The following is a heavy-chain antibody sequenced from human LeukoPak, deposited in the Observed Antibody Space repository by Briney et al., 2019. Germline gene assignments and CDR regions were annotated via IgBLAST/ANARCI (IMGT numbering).Heavy chain of an antibody. J-gene: IGHJ6*02. CDR2: ISYDGSNK. D-gene: IGHD6-19*01. CDR1: GFTFSSYG. CDR3: AKEAYSSGWYGTYYYYGMDV. V-gene: IGHV3-30*18. Sequence: GGSLRLSCAASGFTFSSYGMHWVRQAPGKGLEWVAVISYDGSNKYYADSVKGRFTISRDNSKNTLYLQMNSLRAEDTAVYYCAKEAYSSGWYGTYYYYGMDVWGRGTTVTVSS.